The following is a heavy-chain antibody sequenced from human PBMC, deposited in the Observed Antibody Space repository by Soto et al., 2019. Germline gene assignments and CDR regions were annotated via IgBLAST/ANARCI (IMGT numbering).Heavy chain of an antibody. CDR3: ARDRGGYDRLYHYHGMDV. CDR1: GFTFSDYY. J-gene: IGHJ6*02. CDR2: ISSSNGST. V-gene: IGHV3-11*06. Sequence: RLSCAASGFTFSDYYMSWIRQAPGKGLEYISYISSSNGSTNYADSVKGRFTISRDNAKNSLYLQMSSLRAEDTAVYYCARDRGGYDRLYHYHGMDVWGQGTPVTVYS. D-gene: IGHD5-12*01.